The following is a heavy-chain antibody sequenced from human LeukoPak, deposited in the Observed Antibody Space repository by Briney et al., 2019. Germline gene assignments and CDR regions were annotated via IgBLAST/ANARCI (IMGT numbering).Heavy chain of an antibody. J-gene: IGHJ6*03. CDR1: GYTFTGYY. CDR2: ISAYNGNT. CDR3: ARVLRYCSGGNCYSGGLGYMDV. V-gene: IGHV1-18*04. Sequence: ASVKVSCKTSGYTFTGYYMHWVRQAPGQGLEWMGWISAYNGNTNYAQKLQGRVTMTTDTSTSTAYMELRSLRSDDTAVYYCARVLRYCSGGNCYSGGLGYMDVWGKGTAVTIPS. D-gene: IGHD2-15*01.